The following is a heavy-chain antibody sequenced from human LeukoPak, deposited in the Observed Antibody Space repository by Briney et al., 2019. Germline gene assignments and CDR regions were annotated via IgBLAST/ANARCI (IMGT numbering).Heavy chain of an antibody. CDR2: IESDGGRT. CDR1: GFTFSIYY. D-gene: IGHD5-24*01. J-gene: IGHJ4*02. Sequence: GGSLRLSCAASGFTFSIYYMHWVRQAPGKGLVWVSHIESDGGRTTYADSVKGRFIISRDNAKNTLYLQMNSLRAEDTTVYYCARGGPAGVATNDYWGQGTLVTVSS. CDR3: ARGGPAGVATNDY. V-gene: IGHV3-74*01.